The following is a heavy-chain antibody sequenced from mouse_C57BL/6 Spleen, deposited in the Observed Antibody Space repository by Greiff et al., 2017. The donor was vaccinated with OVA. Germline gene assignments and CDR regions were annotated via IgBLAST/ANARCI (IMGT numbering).Heavy chain of an antibody. Sequence: EVKVEESGGGLVKTGGSLKLSCAASGFTFSSYTMSWVRQTPEKRLEWVATISGGGGNTYYPDSVKGRFTISRDNAKNTLYLQMSSLRSEDTALYYCARLGRKDAMDYWGQGTSVTVSS. J-gene: IGHJ4*01. CDR2: ISGGGGNT. D-gene: IGHD1-1*01. CDR1: GFTFSSYT. CDR3: ARLGRKDAMDY. V-gene: IGHV5-9*01.